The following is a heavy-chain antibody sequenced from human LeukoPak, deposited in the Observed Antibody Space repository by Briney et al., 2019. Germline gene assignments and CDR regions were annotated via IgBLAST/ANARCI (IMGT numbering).Heavy chain of an antibody. V-gene: IGHV3-33*01. D-gene: IGHD1-26*01. Sequence: GRSLRLSCAASGFTFSMYGMLWVRQAPGKGLEWVTLIWYDGSNILYADSVKGRFTIHRDNSKNTLYVQINRLRPEDTAVYYRARAGTSGSHYIDDWGQGTPVTVSS. CDR2: IWYDGSNI. CDR1: GFTFSMYG. CDR3: ARAGTSGSHYIDD. J-gene: IGHJ4*01.